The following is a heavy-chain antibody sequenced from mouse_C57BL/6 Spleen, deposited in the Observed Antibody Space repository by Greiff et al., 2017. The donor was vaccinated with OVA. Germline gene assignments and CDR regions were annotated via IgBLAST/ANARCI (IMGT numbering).Heavy chain of an antibody. D-gene: IGHD4-1*01. CDR3: AIEEGKTGTSYFDY. Sequence: QVQLKQSGAELVKPGASVKISCKASGYAFSSYWMNWVKQRPGKGLEWIGQIYPGDGDTNYNGKFKGKATLTADKSSSTAYMQLSSLTSEDSAVYFCAIEEGKTGTSYFDYWGQGTTLTVSS. V-gene: IGHV1-80*01. CDR1: GYAFSSYW. CDR2: IYPGDGDT. J-gene: IGHJ2*01.